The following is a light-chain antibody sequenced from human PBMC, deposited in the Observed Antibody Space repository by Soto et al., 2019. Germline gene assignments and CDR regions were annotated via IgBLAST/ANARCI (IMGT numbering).Light chain of an antibody. CDR2: RTS. J-gene: IGKJ1*01. Sequence: EIVLTQSPGTLSLSPGDRATLSCRASQSVSSSYLAWYQQKPGQAPRLLIYRTSNRATGIPDRFSGSVSGTDFTLTISRLEPEEVAVYWCQQYDSSPRTFGQGTKLDIK. CDR3: QQYDSSPRT. CDR1: QSVSSSY. V-gene: IGKV3-20*01.